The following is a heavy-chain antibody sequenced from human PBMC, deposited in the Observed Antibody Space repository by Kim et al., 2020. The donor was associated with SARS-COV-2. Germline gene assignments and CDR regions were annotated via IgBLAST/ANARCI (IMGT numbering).Heavy chain of an antibody. CDR1: GGSISSDGYY. Sequence: SETLSLTCTVSGGSISSDGYYWSWIRQHPGKGLEWIAYICYTGSTYYKPSLQSRASISLDTSKNQFSLKLSSVTAADTAVYYCARDPKYDSGTLWGQGT. V-gene: IGHV4-31*03. D-gene: IGHD3-10*01. CDR2: ICYTGST. CDR3: ARDPKYDSGTL. J-gene: IGHJ4*02.